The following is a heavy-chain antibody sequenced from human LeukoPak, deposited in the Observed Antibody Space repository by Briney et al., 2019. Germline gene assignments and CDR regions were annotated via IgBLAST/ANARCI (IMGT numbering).Heavy chain of an antibody. J-gene: IGHJ6*03. CDR1: GFTFDDYG. Sequence: GGSLRLSCAASGFTFDDYGMSWVRQAPGKGLEWVSGINWNGGSTGYADSVKGRFTTSRDNAKNSLYLQMNSLRAEDTALYYCARGLYCSSTSCYDYYYYYMDVWGKGTTVTVSS. D-gene: IGHD2-2*01. CDR2: INWNGGST. CDR3: ARGLYCSSTSCYDYYYYYMDV. V-gene: IGHV3-20*04.